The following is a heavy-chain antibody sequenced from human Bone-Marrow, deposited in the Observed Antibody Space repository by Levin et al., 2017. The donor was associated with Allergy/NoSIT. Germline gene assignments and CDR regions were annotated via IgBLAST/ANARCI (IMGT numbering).Heavy chain of an antibody. D-gene: IGHD1/OR15-1a*01. V-gene: IGHV3-9*01. CDR3: VKSLNTMTIHDGFDF. CDR2: ISWNSGKT. J-gene: IGHJ3*01. Sequence: GGSLRLSCATSKFIFDDYGMYWVRQAPGKGLEWVSGISWNSGKTHYADSVKGRFIISRDNAKSSLYLQMNSLRTEDTALYYCVKSLNTMTIHDGFDFWGQGTMVTVSA. CDR1: KFIFDDYG.